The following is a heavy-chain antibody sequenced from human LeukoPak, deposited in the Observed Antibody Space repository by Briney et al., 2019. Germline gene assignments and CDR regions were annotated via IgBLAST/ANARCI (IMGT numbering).Heavy chain of an antibody. CDR3: ATPRDDNGRDDALDI. Sequence: KPSETLSLTCAVYGGSFSGYYWSWIRQPPGKGLEWIGEINHSGSTNYNPSLKSRVTISVDTSKNQFSLKLSSVTAADTAVYYCATPRDDNGRDDALDIWGQGTMVTVSS. J-gene: IGHJ3*02. V-gene: IGHV4-34*01. CDR1: GGSFSGYY. CDR2: INHSGST. D-gene: IGHD2-8*01.